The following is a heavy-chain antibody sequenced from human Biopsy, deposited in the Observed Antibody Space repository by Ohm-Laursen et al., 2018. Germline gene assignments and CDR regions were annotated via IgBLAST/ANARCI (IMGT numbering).Heavy chain of an antibody. D-gene: IGHD2-2*01. J-gene: IGHJ4*02. V-gene: IGHV3-74*01. CDR1: GFTFNNSW. CDR3: AREGYCSRTSCYPDY. CDR2: VNIDGNIT. Sequence: SLRLSCTASGFTFNNSWMHWVRQVPGKGLVWVSRVNIDGNITNYADSAKGRFTISRDSAKNTLYLQMNSLRAEDTAVYYCAREGYCSRTSCYPDYWGQGTLVTVSS.